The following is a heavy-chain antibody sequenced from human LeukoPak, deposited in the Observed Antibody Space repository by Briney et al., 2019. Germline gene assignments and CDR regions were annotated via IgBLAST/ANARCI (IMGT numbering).Heavy chain of an antibody. V-gene: IGHV3-23*01. D-gene: IGHD6-13*01. CDR2: ISGSGGST. CDR3: AKGPIANGYYFEY. CDR1: GFIFSSYA. Sequence: PGGSLRLSCPASGFIFSSYAMSWVRQAPGKGLEWVSTISGSGGSTYYADSVKGRFTISRYNSKNTLYLQMNSLRAEDTAVYYCAKGPIANGYYFEYWGQGSLVTVSS. J-gene: IGHJ4*02.